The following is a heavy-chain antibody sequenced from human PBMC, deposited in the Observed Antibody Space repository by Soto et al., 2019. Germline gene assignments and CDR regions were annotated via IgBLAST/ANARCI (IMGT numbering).Heavy chain of an antibody. CDR2: IYYTGST. CDR1: GGSVSSGTYQ. D-gene: IGHD3-3*01. V-gene: IGHV4-61*01. J-gene: IGHJ6*02. Sequence: SETLSLTCTVSGGSVSSGTYQWSWIRQSPGKGLEWIGYIYYTGSTNYNPSLKSRVTISVDTSKNQFSLKLTSVTAADTALYFCARLQFYDLWSGSVPMDVWGQGTTVTVSS. CDR3: ARLQFYDLWSGSVPMDV.